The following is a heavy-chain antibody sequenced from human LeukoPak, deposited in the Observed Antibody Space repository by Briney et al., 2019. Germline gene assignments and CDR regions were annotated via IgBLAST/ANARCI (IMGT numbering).Heavy chain of an antibody. CDR3: ARGEITGVVVTAIRY. CDR1: GFTFSSYA. D-gene: IGHD2-21*02. Sequence: GGSLRLSCAASGFTFSSYAMHWVRQAPGKGLEWVAVISYDGSNKYYADSVKGRFTISRDNSKNTLYLQMNSLRAEDTAVYYCARGEITGVVVTAIRYWGQGTLVTVSS. J-gene: IGHJ4*02. V-gene: IGHV3-30-3*01. CDR2: ISYDGSNK.